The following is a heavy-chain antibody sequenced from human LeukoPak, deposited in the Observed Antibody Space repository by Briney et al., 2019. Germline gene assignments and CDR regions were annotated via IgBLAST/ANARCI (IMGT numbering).Heavy chain of an antibody. CDR1: GGSISSSSYY. CDR2: IYYSGST. D-gene: IGHD3-3*01. CDR3: ASLTIFGVVINFGEVEQDY. Sequence: SETLSLTCTVSGGSISSSSYYWGWIRQPPGKGLEWIGSIYYSGSTYYNPSLKSRVTISVDTSKNQFSLKLSSVTAADTAVYYCASLTIFGVVINFGEVEQDYWGQGTLVTVSS. V-gene: IGHV4-39*01. J-gene: IGHJ4*02.